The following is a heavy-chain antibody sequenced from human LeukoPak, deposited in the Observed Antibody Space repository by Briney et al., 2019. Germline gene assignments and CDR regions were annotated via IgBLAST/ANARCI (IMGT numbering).Heavy chain of an antibody. CDR3: AREGQLGLDN. V-gene: IGHV1-2*02. D-gene: IGHD1-1*01. CDR1: GDTLTVHY. CDR2: ITLHSGDT. Sequence: ASVKVSCKASGDTLTVHYIHWVRQGPGQGLEWLGWITLHSGDTHYAQKFQSRLTMTSDTSISTGYLELRRVQFDDTAVYYCAREGQLGLDNWGQGTLVTVSS. J-gene: IGHJ1*01.